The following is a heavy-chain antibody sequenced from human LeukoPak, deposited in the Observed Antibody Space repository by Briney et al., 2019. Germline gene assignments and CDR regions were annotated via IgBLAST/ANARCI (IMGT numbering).Heavy chain of an antibody. Sequence: GGSLRLSCAASGFTFSSYGMHWVRRAAGKGLEWVACIRYDGSNKYYADSVKGRFTISRDNSKNTPYLQMNSLRAEDTAVYYCAKDLLGYCSSTSCYEDYWGQGTLVTVSS. CDR3: AKDLLGYCSSTSCYEDY. D-gene: IGHD2-2*01. J-gene: IGHJ4*02. V-gene: IGHV3-30*02. CDR1: GFTFSSYG. CDR2: IRYDGSNK.